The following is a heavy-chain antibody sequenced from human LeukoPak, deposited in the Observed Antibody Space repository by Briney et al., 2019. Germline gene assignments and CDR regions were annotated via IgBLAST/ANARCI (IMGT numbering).Heavy chain of an antibody. Sequence: SETLSLTCTVSGGSISSQYWSWIRQPPGKGLEWIGYIYYSGSTNYNPSLKSRVTISVDTSKNQFSLKLSSVTAADTAVYYCARVRTFRWFDPWGQGTLVTVSS. CDR3: ARVRTFRWFDP. CDR2: IYYSGST. J-gene: IGHJ5*02. V-gene: IGHV4-59*11. CDR1: GGSISSQY. D-gene: IGHD2/OR15-2a*01.